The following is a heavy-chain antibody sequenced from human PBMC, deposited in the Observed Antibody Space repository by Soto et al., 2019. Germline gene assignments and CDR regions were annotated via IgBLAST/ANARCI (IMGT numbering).Heavy chain of an antibody. D-gene: IGHD2-21*01. V-gene: IGHV3-23*01. CDR1: GFTFSSSA. Sequence: EVQLLESGGGLVQPGGSLRLSCAASGFTFSSSAMSWVRQAPGKGLEWVSTITNNGASTYYADSVKGRFTISRDTSKNTLVLAMKRPGGEDTAVYYLAKPVAGWGQGTLVTVLS. CDR2: ITNNGAST. J-gene: IGHJ4*02. CDR3: AKPVAG.